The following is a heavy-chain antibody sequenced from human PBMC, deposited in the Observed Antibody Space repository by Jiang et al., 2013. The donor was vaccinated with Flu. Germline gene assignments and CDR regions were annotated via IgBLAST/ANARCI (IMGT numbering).Heavy chain of an antibody. Sequence: VQLLESGGGVVQPGGSLKLSCAASGFSFTYYAMHWVRQAPGKGLEWVAFIWHDGSNKYYADSVKGRFTVSRDNSMNTLYLQMNSLRAEDTAVYYCATLRGSTYDTYLMDFWGQGTLVSVSS. CDR2: IWHDGSNK. CDR3: ATLRGSTYDTYLMDF. J-gene: IGHJ4*02. D-gene: IGHD3-9*01. V-gene: IGHV3-30*02. CDR1: GFSFTYYA.